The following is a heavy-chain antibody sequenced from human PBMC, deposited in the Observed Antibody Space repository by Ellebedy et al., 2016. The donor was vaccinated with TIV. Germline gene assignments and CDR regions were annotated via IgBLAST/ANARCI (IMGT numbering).Heavy chain of an antibody. CDR2: MNPNSGYA. V-gene: IGHV1-8*01. CDR1: GYSLSDYD. J-gene: IGHJ5*02. Sequence: AASVKVSCKASGYSLSDYDIMWVRQASGPGLEWMGWMNPNSGYAGYAQKFQGRVTLTRNTSTNTAYMEVSSLKSEDTAVYYYATEKYSYGLGPNWFDPWGQGILVTLSS. CDR3: ATEKYSYGLGPNWFDP. D-gene: IGHD5-18*01.